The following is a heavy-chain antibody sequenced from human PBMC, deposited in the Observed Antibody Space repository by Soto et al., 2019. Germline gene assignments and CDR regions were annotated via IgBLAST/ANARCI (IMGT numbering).Heavy chain of an antibody. D-gene: IGHD2-2*03. CDR3: ARHGYCSSTSCKAWDWFDP. Sequence: SETLSLTCTVSGGSISSGGYYWSWIRQHPGKGLEWIGYIYYSGSTYYNPSLKSRVTISVDTSKNQFSLKLSSVTAADTAVYYCARHGYCSSTSCKAWDWFDPWGQGTLVTVSS. CDR1: GGSISSGGYY. V-gene: IGHV4-31*03. CDR2: IYYSGST. J-gene: IGHJ5*02.